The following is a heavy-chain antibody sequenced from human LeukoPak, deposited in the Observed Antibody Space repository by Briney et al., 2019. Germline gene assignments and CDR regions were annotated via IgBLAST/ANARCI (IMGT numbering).Heavy chain of an antibody. J-gene: IGHJ3*02. CDR3: ARVYYPHAFDI. V-gene: IGHV3-11*01. D-gene: IGHD1-26*01. CDR2: ISNSGSTI. CDR1: GFTFSDYY. Sequence: GGSLRLSCAASGFTFSDYYMSWIREAPGKGLEWVSYISNSGSTISYADSIKGRFTISRDNAKNSQYLQMNSQRADDTAVYYCARVYYPHAFDIWGQGTMVTVSS.